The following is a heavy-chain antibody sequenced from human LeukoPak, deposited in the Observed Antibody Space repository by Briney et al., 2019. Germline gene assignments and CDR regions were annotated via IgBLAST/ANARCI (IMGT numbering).Heavy chain of an antibody. CDR2: IKQDGSEK. D-gene: IGHD1-26*01. V-gene: IGHV3-7*01. Sequence: GGSLRLSCAASGFTFSSYWMSWVRQAPGKGLEWVANIKQDGSEKYYVDSVKGRFTISRDNSKNTLYLQMNSLRAEDTAVYYCAREVGADAFDIWGQGTMVTVSS. CDR1: GFTFSSYW. J-gene: IGHJ3*02. CDR3: AREVGADAFDI.